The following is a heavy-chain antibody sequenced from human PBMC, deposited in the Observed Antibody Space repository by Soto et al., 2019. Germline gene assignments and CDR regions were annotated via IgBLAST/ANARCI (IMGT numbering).Heavy chain of an antibody. CDR1: GFTFSSYA. D-gene: IGHD6-19*01. CDR3: AKDYSGWPRGNFDY. Sequence: PGESLKISCAASGFTFSSYAMSWVRQAPGKGLEWVSAISGSGGSTYYADSVKGRFTISRDNSKNTLYLQMNSLRAEDTAVYYCAKDYSGWPRGNFDYWGQGTLVTVSS. CDR2: ISGSGGST. V-gene: IGHV3-23*01. J-gene: IGHJ4*02.